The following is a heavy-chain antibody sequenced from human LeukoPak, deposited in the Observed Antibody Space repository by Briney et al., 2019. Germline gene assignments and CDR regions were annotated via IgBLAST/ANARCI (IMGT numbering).Heavy chain of an antibody. CDR1: GYSIRSGFY. CDR3: ARHVRRSGSYICTHFDY. Sequence: SETLSLTCTVSGYSIRSGFYWGWIRPPPGKGLEWIGNIYHSGITYYTPSLKSRVTISVDTSKNQFSLKLSSVTAADTAVYYCARHVRRSGSYICTHFDYWGQGTLVTVSS. V-gene: IGHV4-38-2*02. J-gene: IGHJ4*02. CDR2: IYHSGIT. D-gene: IGHD3-10*01.